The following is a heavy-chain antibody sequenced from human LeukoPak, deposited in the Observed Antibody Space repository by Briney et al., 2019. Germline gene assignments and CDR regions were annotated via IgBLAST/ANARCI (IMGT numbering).Heavy chain of an antibody. CDR3: ARDSGPGTFGWDMDV. Sequence: PGGSLRLSCVASGFTFSSHWMQWVRQAPGKGLVWVSRIYSDGRITNYADAVKGRFTISRDNAKNTLYLQMNSLRAEDTALYYCARDSGPGTFGWDMDVWAKGPRSPSP. CDR1: GFTFSSHW. CDR2: IYSDGRIT. D-gene: IGHD3-10*01. V-gene: IGHV3-74*01. J-gene: IGHJ6*02.